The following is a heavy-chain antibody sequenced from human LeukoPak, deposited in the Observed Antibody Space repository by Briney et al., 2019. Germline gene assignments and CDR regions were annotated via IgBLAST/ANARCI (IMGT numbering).Heavy chain of an antibody. Sequence: ASVKVSCKASGYTFTSYAMNWVRQAPGQGLEWMGWINTNTGNPTYAQGFTGRFVFSLDTSVSTAYLQISSLKAEDTAVYYCAKNGGFYGSERRGFDYWGQGTLVTVSS. CDR2: INTNTGNP. CDR1: GYTFTSYA. CDR3: AKNGGFYGSERRGFDY. J-gene: IGHJ4*02. V-gene: IGHV7-4-1*02. D-gene: IGHD3-10*01.